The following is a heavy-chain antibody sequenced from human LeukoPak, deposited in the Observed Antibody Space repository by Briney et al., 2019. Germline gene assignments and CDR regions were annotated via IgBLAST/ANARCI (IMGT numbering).Heavy chain of an antibody. CDR3: ARDRYCVSTNCPYDC. D-gene: IGHD2-2*01. Sequence: GRCMSLSCAVSGLTSTDYTTKWVSQSPGRGMEWVSSTSVSDDSTYYVDSVKGRFTISRDKSNNMLYLQMNSLRVEDTAVYFCARDRYCVSTNCPYDCWGQGTPVTVSS. V-gene: IGHV3-23*01. CDR2: TSVSDDST. J-gene: IGHJ4*02. CDR1: GLTSTDYT.